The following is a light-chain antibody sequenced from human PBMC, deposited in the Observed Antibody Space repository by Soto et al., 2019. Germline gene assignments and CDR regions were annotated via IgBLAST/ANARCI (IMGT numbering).Light chain of an antibody. J-gene: IGKJ1*01. CDR2: TAS. CDR1: QSISGW. CDR3: QQYNSFPWT. Sequence: DIQMTQSPSTLSASVGDRVTITCRASQSISGWLAWFQQKPGKAPRLLLFTASSLDSGVPSRFSGSGSGTEFTLTISSLQPDDFATYYCQQYNSFPWTFGQGTKVEIK. V-gene: IGKV1-5*03.